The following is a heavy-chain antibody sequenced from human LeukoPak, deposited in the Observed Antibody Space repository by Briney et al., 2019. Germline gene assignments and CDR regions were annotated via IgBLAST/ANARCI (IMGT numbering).Heavy chain of an antibody. CDR3: ARGSYCSGGACSPVGAFDI. V-gene: IGHV3-13*01. D-gene: IGHD2-15*01. CDR2: IGTAGDT. Sequence: GGSLRLTCAASGFTFSSYDMHWVRQAPGKGLEWVSGIGTAGDTYYPGSIKGRFTFSRENAKNSLFLQMNGLRVGDTAVYYCARGSYCSGGACSPVGAFDIWGQGTVVTVSS. J-gene: IGHJ3*02. CDR1: GFTFSSYD.